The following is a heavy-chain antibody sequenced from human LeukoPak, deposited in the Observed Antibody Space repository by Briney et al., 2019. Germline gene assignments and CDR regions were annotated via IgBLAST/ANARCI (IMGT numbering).Heavy chain of an antibody. CDR1: GGSISSYY. D-gene: IGHD7-27*01. V-gene: IGHV4-59*01. Sequence: PSETLSLTCTVSGGSISSYYWNWIRQPPGKGLEWIGYIYYSGITNLNPSLESRVTISVDTSKNQLSLKLSSVTAADTAVYYCARDPHPNWGSHRYFDYWGQGTLVTVSS. CDR3: ARDPHPNWGSHRYFDY. CDR2: IYYSGIT. J-gene: IGHJ4*02.